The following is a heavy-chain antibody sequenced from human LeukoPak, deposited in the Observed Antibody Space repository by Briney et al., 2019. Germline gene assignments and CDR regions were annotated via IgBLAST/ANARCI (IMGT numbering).Heavy chain of an antibody. D-gene: IGHD2-2*01. J-gene: IGHJ5*02. CDR2: TYYRSTWYN. Sequence: SQTLSLTCAISGDSFSSNSVTWNWIRQSPSRGLEWLGRTYYRSTWYNDYAVSVRGRITVNPDTSKNQFSLHLNSVTPEDTAVYYCARRLTQYDCFDPWGQGILVTVSS. CDR1: GDSFSSNSVT. CDR3: ARRLTQYDCFDP. V-gene: IGHV6-1*01.